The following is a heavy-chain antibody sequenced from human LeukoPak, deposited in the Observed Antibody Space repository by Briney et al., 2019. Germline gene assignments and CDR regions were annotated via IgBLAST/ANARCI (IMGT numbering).Heavy chain of an antibody. CDR3: ARGRPPDDPHYYYGMDV. D-gene: IGHD1-1*01. Sequence: PGGSLRLSCAASRFTFSSYAMHWVRQAPGKGLEWVAVISYDESNKYYAASVKGRFTISRDNSKNTLYLQMNSLRADDTAVYHCARGRPPDDPHYYYGMDVWGQGTTVTVSS. J-gene: IGHJ6*02. CDR1: RFTFSSYA. CDR2: ISYDESNK. V-gene: IGHV3-30-3*01.